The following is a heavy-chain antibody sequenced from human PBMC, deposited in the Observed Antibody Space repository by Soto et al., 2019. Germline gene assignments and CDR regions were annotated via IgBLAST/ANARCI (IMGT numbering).Heavy chain of an antibody. Sequence: ASVKVSCKVSGYTLTELSMHWVRQAPGKGLEWMGGFDPEDGETIYAQKFQGRVTMTEDTSTDTAYMELSSLRSEDTAVYYCATPDYGSDAFDIWGQGTMVTVSS. CDR1: GYTLTELS. CDR2: FDPEDGET. CDR3: ATPDYGSDAFDI. V-gene: IGHV1-24*01. J-gene: IGHJ3*02. D-gene: IGHD4-17*01.